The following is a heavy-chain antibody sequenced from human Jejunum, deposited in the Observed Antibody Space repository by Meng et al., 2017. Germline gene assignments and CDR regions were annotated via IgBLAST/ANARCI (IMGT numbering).Heavy chain of an antibody. CDR3: ARRATTDLGWWFDS. Sequence: GESLKISCAASGFSVSDYYMSWIRQTPGKGLEWVSYISSGTTTTFYADSVKGRFTISRDNGKNSLYVQMNSLRADDTGVYYCARRATTDLGWWFDSWGQGTLVTVSS. J-gene: IGHJ5*01. V-gene: IGHV3-11*01. CDR1: GFSVSDYY. D-gene: IGHD1-1*01. CDR2: ISSGTTTT.